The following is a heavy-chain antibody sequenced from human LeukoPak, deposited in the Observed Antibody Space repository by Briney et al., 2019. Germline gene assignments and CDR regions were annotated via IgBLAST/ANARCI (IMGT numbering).Heavy chain of an antibody. CDR3: ARDRGGWFDP. CDR2: IGTAGDT. V-gene: IGHV3-13*01. CDR1: GFTFSSYD. Sequence: GGSLRLSCAASGFTFSSYDMHWVRQATGKGLEWVSAIGTAGDTYYPGSVKGRFTVSRENAKNSLYLQMNSLRAGDTAVYYCARDRGGWFDPWGQGTLVTVPS. J-gene: IGHJ5*02. D-gene: IGHD3-10*01.